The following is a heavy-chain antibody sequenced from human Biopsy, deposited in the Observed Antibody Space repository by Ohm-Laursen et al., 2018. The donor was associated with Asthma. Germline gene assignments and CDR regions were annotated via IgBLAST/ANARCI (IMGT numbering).Heavy chain of an antibody. CDR3: ARHWSGNGWHDTYSWFDP. CDR2: IFSTGST. V-gene: IGHV4-38-2*02. CDR1: GDSIRTTNY. D-gene: IGHD1-1*01. J-gene: IGHJ5*01. Sequence: PLSLTCSVSGDSIRTTNYWAWIRQPPGERLEGVGRIFSTGSTFYHQSLKSRLSLSVDTSRNQFSLRQRSVTAADTAVYYCARHWSGNGWHDTYSWFDPWGQGSQVTVSS.